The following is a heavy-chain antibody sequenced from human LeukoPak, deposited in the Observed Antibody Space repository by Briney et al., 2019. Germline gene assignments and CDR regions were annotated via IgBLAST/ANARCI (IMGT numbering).Heavy chain of an antibody. J-gene: IGHJ4*02. CDR3: ARVTGYMIEDYFDY. V-gene: IGHV4-59*01. Sequence: SETLSLTCTVPGGSISSYYWSWIRQPPGKGLEWIGYIYYSGSTDYNPSLKSRVTISVETSKNQFSLKLSSVTAADTAVYYCARVTGYMIEDYFDYWGQGTLVTVSS. CDR2: IYYSGST. D-gene: IGHD3-22*01. CDR1: GGSISSYY.